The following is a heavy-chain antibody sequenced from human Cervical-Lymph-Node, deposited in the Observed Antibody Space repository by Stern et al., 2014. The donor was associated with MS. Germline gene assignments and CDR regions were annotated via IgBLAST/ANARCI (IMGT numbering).Heavy chain of an antibody. CDR3: ARPLGSGWTAGWYY. V-gene: IGHV5-51*03. D-gene: IGHD6-19*01. CDR2: ICPDDSDT. J-gene: IGHJ4*02. CDR1: GYSFTTFW. Sequence: EVQLVESGAEVKKPGESLKISCKGSGYSFTTFWISWVRQMPGKGLEGMGSICPDDSDTRYSASFQGQVNISADKSTDTAYLQWSSLKASDTATYYCARPLGSGWTAGWYYWGQGTRVTVSS.